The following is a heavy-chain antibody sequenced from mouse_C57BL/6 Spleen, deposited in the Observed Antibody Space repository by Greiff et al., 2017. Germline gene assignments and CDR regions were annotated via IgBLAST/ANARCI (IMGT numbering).Heavy chain of an antibody. CDR3: VRHDYSSYYFDY. V-gene: IGHV10-1*01. CDR2: IRSKSNNYAT. CDR1: GFSFNTYA. J-gene: IGHJ2*01. D-gene: IGHD2-13*01. Sequence: DVKLVESGGGLVQPKGSLKLSCAASGFSFNTYAMNWVRQAPGKGLEWVARIRSKSNNYATYYADSVKDRFTISRDDSESMLYLQMNNLKTEDTAMYYCVRHDYSSYYFDYWGQGTTLTVSS.